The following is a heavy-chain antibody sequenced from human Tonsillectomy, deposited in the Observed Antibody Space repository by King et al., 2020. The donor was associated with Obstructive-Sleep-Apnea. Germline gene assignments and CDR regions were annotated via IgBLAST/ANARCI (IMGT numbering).Heavy chain of an antibody. CDR1: GFTFSSYA. J-gene: IGHJ4*02. CDR3: ALVAGDSSGYYSGYFDS. D-gene: IGHD3-22*01. V-gene: IGHV3-23*04. CDR2: ISGSGGST. Sequence: VQLVESGGGLVQPGGSLRLSCAASGFTFSSYAMSWVRQAPGKGLEWVAAISGSGGSTYYADSGKGRFTISRDNSKNTLYLQMNSLRAEDTAVYYCALVAGDSSGYYSGYFDSWGQGTLVTVSS.